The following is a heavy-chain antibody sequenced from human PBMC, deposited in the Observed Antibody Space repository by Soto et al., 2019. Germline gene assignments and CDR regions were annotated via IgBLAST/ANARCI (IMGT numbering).Heavy chain of an antibody. CDR3: AREVGYCISTSGPSYYYYGMDV. Sequence: PSETLSLTCTVSGGSISSYYWSWTRQPPGKGLEWIGYIYYSGSTNYNPSLKSRVTISVDTSKNQFSLKLSSVTAADTAVYYCAREVGYCISTSGPSYYYYGMDVWGQGTTVTVSS. CDR1: GGSISSYY. V-gene: IGHV4-59*01. CDR2: IYYSGST. J-gene: IGHJ6*02. D-gene: IGHD2-2*01.